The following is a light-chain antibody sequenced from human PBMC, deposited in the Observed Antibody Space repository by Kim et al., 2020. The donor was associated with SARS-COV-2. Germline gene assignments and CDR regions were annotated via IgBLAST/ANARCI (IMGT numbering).Light chain of an antibody. CDR2: AAS. Sequence: IQMTQSPSSLSASVGDRVTITCQASQGIRNDLDWYQQKPGKAPKLLIYAASCLHSGVPSSFSGSGSGTDFTLTISSLQPEDFATYFCLQDSNSPPTFGQGTKLQI. CDR3: LQDSNSPPT. CDR1: QGIRND. J-gene: IGKJ2*01. V-gene: IGKV1-6*01.